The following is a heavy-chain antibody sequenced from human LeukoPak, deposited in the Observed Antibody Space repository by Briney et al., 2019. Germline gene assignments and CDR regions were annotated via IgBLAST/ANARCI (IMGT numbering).Heavy chain of an antibody. CDR1: GYTFSTYW. V-gene: IGHV5-51*01. Sequence: GESLKISCQGSGYTFSTYWLAWVRQMPGKGPERMGIIYPGDSDTRYSPSFEGQVTISADKSINTAFLQWSSLRASDTAMYYCVRGLSARISKKNTEFFQYWGQGTLVTVSS. CDR3: VRGLSARISKKNTEFFQY. CDR2: IYPGDSDT. J-gene: IGHJ1*01. D-gene: IGHD1/OR15-1a*01.